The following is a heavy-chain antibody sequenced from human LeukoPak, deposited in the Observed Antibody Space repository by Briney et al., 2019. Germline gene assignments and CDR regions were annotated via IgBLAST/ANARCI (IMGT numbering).Heavy chain of an antibody. CDR1: GGTFSSYA. V-gene: IGHV1-69*13. Sequence: ASVKVSCKASGGTFSSYAISWVRQAPGQGLEWMGGIIPIFGTANYAQKFQGRVTITADESTSTAYMELSSLRSEDTAVYYCATLQQCSGGTCHPWTDAFHIWGQGTVVTVST. J-gene: IGHJ3*02. CDR3: ATLQQCSGGTCHPWTDAFHI. D-gene: IGHD2-15*01. CDR2: IIPIFGTA.